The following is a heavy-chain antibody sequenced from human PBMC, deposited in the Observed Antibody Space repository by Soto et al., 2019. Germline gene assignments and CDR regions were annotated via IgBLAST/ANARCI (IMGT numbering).Heavy chain of an antibody. Sequence: NPGGSLRLSCAASGFTFSSYSMNWVRQAPGKGLEWVSSISSSSSYIYYADSVKGRFTISRDNAKNSLYLQMNSLRAEDTAVYYCAIYSSSPLYFDGMDVWGQGTTVTVSS. V-gene: IGHV3-21*01. D-gene: IGHD6-13*01. J-gene: IGHJ6*02. CDR1: GFTFSSYS. CDR3: AIYSSSPLYFDGMDV. CDR2: ISSSSSYI.